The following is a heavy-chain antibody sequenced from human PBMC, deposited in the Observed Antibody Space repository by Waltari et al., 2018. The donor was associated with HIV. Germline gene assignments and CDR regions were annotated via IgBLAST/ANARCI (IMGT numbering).Heavy chain of an antibody. CDR1: GFTVSSNY. CDR3: ARVSPTILGMDV. D-gene: IGHD3-9*01. Sequence: EVQLVESGGGLIQPGGSLRLSCAASGFTVSSNYMSWVRQAPGKGLEWVSVIYSGGSKYYADSVKGRFTISRDNSKNTLYLQMNSLRAEDTAVYYCARVSPTILGMDVWGQGTTVTVSS. CDR2: IYSGGSK. V-gene: IGHV3-53*01. J-gene: IGHJ6*02.